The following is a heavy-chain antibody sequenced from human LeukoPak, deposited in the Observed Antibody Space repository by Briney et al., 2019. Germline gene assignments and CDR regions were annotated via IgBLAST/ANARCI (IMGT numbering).Heavy chain of an antibody. CDR3: ARVVVRGEGDY. D-gene: IGHD3-10*01. V-gene: IGHV4-30-4*01. Sequence: PSQTLSLTCTVSGGSISSGDYYWSWLRQPPGKGLEWIGYIYYSGSTYYNPSLKSRVTISVDTSKNQFSLKLSSVTAADTAVYYCARVVVRGEGDYWGQGTLVTVSS. J-gene: IGHJ4*02. CDR2: IYYSGST. CDR1: GGSISSGDYY.